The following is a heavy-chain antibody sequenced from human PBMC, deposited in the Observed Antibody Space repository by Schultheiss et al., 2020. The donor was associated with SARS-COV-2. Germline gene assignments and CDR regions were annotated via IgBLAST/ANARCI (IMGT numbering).Heavy chain of an antibody. J-gene: IGHJ2*01. D-gene: IGHD6-19*01. CDR1: GFTFSSYW. CDR2: IKQDGSEK. V-gene: IGHV3-7*01. CDR3: ARGGSGWFREGTHPDWYFDL. Sequence: GGSLRLSCAASGFTFSSYWMSWVRQAPGKGLEWVANIKQDGSEKYYVDSVKGRFTISRDNSKNMLYLQMNSLRAEDTAVYYCARGGSGWFREGTHPDWYFDLWGRGTLVTVSS.